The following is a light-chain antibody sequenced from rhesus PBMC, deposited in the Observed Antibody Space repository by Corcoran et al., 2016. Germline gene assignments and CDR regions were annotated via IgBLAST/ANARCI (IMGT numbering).Light chain of an antibody. J-gene: IGKJ4*01. CDR1: QSVSSS. CDR2: GAS. V-gene: IGKV3-42*03. Sequence: EIVMTQSPATLSLSPGERATLSCRASQSVSSSLAWYQQKPGQAPRLLIYGASSRATGIPDRFSGSGSGTEFTLPISSLGPGDFAVYYCQQYSNWLTFGGGTKVEIK. CDR3: QQYSNWLT.